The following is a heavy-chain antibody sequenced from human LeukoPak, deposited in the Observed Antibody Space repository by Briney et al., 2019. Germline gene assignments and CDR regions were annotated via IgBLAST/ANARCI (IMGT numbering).Heavy chain of an antibody. V-gene: IGHV7-4-1*02. J-gene: IGHJ3*02. CDR2: INPNTANP. Sequence: ASVKASCKASGYTFTNYPINWVRQAPGQGLEWMGWINPNTANPTYAQDFTGRFVFSLDTSVNTAYLQISSLKAEDTAVYYCARGAKDSSGYSPTYAFDIWGQGTMVTVSS. D-gene: IGHD3-22*01. CDR1: GYTFTNYP. CDR3: ARGAKDSSGYSPTYAFDI.